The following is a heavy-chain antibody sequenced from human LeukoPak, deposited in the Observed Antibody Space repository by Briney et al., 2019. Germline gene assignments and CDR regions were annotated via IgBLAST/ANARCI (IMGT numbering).Heavy chain of an antibody. Sequence: SETLSLTCTVSGGSISSYYWSWIRQPPGKGLEWIGYIYYSGSTNYNPSLKSRVTISVDTSKNQFSLKLSSVTAADTAVYYCARRRGYSGPKYYCYYYGMDVWGQGTTVTVSS. CDR1: GGSISSYY. J-gene: IGHJ6*02. CDR3: ARRRGYSGPKYYCYYYGMDV. CDR2: IYYSGST. D-gene: IGHD5-12*01. V-gene: IGHV4-59*08.